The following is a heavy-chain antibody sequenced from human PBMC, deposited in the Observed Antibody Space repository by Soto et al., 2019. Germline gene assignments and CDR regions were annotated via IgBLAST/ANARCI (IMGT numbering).Heavy chain of an antibody. D-gene: IGHD3-3*01. J-gene: IGHJ4*02. CDR1: GGSVSSGSSY. Sequence: SETLSLTCTVSGGSVSSGSSYWSWIRQPPEKGLEWIGFVYYTGSTNYNPSLKSRVTVSVDTSKNHFSLHLSSVTAADTAVYFCARWSGSSFTFDYWGQGTPVTVSS. CDR2: VYYTGST. CDR3: ARWSGSSFTFDY. V-gene: IGHV4-61*03.